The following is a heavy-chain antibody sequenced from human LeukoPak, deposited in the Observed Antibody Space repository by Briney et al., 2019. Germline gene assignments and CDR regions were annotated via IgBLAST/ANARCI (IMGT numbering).Heavy chain of an antibody. V-gene: IGHV3-23*01. CDR2: ISGSGGST. CDR3: AKAPRDGYNFFDY. D-gene: IGHD5-24*01. J-gene: IGHJ4*02. CDR1: GFTFSSYA. Sequence: GGSLRLSCAASGFTFSSYAMSWVRQAPGKGLEWVSAISGSGGSTYYADSVKGRFTISRDNSKNTVYLQMNTLRADDTAIYYCAKAPRDGYNFFDYWGQGTLVTVSS.